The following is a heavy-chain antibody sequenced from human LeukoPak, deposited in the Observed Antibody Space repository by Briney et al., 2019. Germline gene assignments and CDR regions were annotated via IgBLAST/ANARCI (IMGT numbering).Heavy chain of an antibody. CDR1: GFTFSTFW. V-gene: IGHV3-7*01. J-gene: IGHJ4*02. CDR2: IKRDGSET. D-gene: IGHD1-1*01. Sequence: GGFLRLSCAVSGFTFSTFWMTWVRQAPGKGLEWVGNIKRDGSETYYVASVRGRFTISRDNAKNSLYLQMNSLRAEDTAVYFCARERETYNDYWGQGTLVTVSS. CDR3: ARERETYNDY.